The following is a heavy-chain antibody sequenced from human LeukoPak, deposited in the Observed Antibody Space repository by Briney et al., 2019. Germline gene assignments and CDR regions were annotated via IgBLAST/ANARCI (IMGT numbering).Heavy chain of an antibody. CDR3: ARGAVAVDY. D-gene: IGHD6-19*01. CDR1: GFTDSSNY. V-gene: IGHV3-66*01. Sequence: GGSLRLSCAASGFTDSSNYMSWVRQAPGKGLEWVSVIYSGGSTYYADSVKGRFTISRDNSKNTLYLQMNSLRAEDTAVYYCARGAVAVDYWGQGTLVTVSS. J-gene: IGHJ4*02. CDR2: IYSGGST.